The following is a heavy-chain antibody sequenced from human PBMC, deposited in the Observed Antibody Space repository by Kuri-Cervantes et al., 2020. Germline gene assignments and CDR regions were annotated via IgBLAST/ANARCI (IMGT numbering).Heavy chain of an antibody. Sequence: GGSLRLSCAASGFTFSTYAMTWVRQAPGKGLEWVSAVSGDGSRTYHADSLKGRSTISRDNSKNTLFLQMNSLRAEDTAIYSCAKWREGTMGDYFDYWGQGTLVTVSS. CDR2: VSGDGSRT. D-gene: IGHD1-26*01. CDR3: AKWREGTMGDYFDY. CDR1: GFTFSTYA. J-gene: IGHJ4*02. V-gene: IGHV3-23*01.